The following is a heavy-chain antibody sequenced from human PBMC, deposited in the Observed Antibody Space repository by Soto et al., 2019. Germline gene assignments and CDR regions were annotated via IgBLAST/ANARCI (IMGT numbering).Heavy chain of an antibody. Sequence: SGPTLVNPTRTLTLTCIFSGFSLRTGGVGVGWIRQPPGKALEWLGFIYWNDDKRYSPSLKSRLTITKDTSKNQVVLTMTNMGPVDTATYYCAKSGSSGWYGWFDPWGQGTLVTVSS. V-gene: IGHV2-5*01. CDR2: IYWNDDK. CDR1: GFSLRTGGVG. CDR3: AKSGSSGWYGWFDP. J-gene: IGHJ5*02. D-gene: IGHD6-19*01.